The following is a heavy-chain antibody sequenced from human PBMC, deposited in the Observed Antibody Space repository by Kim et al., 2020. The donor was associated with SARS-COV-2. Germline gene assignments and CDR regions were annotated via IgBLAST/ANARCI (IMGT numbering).Heavy chain of an antibody. D-gene: IGHD3-10*01. CDR2: IYSGGST. CDR3: AREVNYYGSGSYYNRRDDSWFDP. J-gene: IGHJ5*02. Sequence: GGSLRLSCAASGFTVSSNYMSWVRQAPGKGLEWVSVIYSGGSTYYADSVKGRFTISRDNSKNTLYLQMNSLRAEDTAVYYCAREVNYYGSGSYYNRRDDSWFDPWGQGTLVTVSS. V-gene: IGHV3-66*01. CDR1: GFTVSSNY.